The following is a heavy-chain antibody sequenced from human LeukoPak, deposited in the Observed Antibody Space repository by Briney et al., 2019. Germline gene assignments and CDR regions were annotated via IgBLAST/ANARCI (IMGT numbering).Heavy chain of an antibody. CDR1: GFTFSAYS. Sequence: PGGSLRLSCTASGFTFSAYSMQWVRQAPGKGLEYISYVSSGGSVMYCADSVKGRFTISRDNAKKSVYLQMNSLRDEDTAIYYCVRAPDGGYDYWGQGALVTVSS. CDR2: VSSGGSVM. J-gene: IGHJ4*02. CDR3: VRAPDGGYDY. V-gene: IGHV3-48*02. D-gene: IGHD1-26*01.